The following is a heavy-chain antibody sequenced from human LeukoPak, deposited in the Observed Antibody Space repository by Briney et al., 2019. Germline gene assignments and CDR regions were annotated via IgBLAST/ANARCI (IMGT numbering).Heavy chain of an antibody. CDR1: GGSISSGGYY. V-gene: IGHV4-31*03. Sequence: SQTLSLTCTVSGGSISSGGYYWSWIRQHPGKGLEWIGYIYYSGSTYYNPSLKSRVIISVDTSKNQFSLKLSPVTAADTAVYYCARGRYCSSTSCLYYFDYWGQGTLVIVSS. D-gene: IGHD2-2*01. CDR3: ARGRYCSSTSCLYYFDY. CDR2: IYYSGST. J-gene: IGHJ4*02.